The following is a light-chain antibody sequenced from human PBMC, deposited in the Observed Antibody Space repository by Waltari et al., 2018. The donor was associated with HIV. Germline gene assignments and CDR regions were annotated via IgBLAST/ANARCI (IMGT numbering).Light chain of an antibody. J-gene: IGLJ3*02. Sequence: SYEVTQPPSVAVSPGQTATIPCSGYELGDTYTCWYHQKPGQSPLLVIYKDNKRPSGIPERFSGSSSGHTATLTISGTLPMDEADYYCQAWGSTTSGVFGRGTRLTVL. CDR1: ELGDTY. CDR3: QAWGSTTSGV. CDR2: KDN. V-gene: IGLV3-1*01.